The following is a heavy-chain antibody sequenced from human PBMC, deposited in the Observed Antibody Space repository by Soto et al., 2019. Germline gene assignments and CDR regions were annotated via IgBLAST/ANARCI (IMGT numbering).Heavy chain of an antibody. V-gene: IGHV3-53*01. D-gene: IGHD2-21*01. J-gene: IGHJ4*02. CDR3: ARGPNSDC. CDR2: IYSGGNP. Sequence: EERPLQSGGGLVQPGGSLRLSCAAYGVSGGGNYMSWVRQAPGKGLELVSLIYSGGNPFYADSMKGRFTLSRDNSNNMLYLQMDSLRAEDTAVYYCARGPNSDCWGQGTLVIVSS. CDR1: GVSGGGNY.